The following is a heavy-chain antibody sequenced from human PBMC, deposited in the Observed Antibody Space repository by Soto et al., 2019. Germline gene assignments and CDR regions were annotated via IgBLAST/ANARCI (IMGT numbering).Heavy chain of an antibody. Sequence: GGALVLACAWSLFTFSSYSMGWVRQAPGEGLEWVSAITGSGGSTYYADSVKGRFTISRDNSKNPLYLQMKSLRAEDTAVYYCAKQGHLIGYTYRSCFDYWGQGTMVTVSS. J-gene: IGHJ4*02. D-gene: IGHD5-18*01. V-gene: IGHV3-23*01. CDR1: LFTFSSYS. CDR2: ITGSGGST. CDR3: AKQGHLIGYTYRSCFDY.